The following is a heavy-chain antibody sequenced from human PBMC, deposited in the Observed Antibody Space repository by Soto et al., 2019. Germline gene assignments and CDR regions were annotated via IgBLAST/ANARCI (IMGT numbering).Heavy chain of an antibody. Sequence: QVQLVESGGGVVQPGRSLRLSCAASGFTFSSYAMHWVRQTPGKGLEWVAVISYDGSNKYYADSVKGRFTISRDNSKNTLYLQMNSLRAEDTAVYYCARDYGDGDYYYYGMDVWGQGTTVTVS. CDR3: ARDYGDGDYYYYGMDV. CDR1: GFTFSSYA. CDR2: ISYDGSNK. J-gene: IGHJ6*02. D-gene: IGHD2-21*02. V-gene: IGHV3-30-3*01.